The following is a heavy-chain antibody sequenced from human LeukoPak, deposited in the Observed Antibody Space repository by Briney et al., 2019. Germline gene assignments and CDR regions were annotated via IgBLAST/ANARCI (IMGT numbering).Heavy chain of an antibody. CDR1: GFTFSSYG. Sequence: GALRLSCAASGFTFSSYGMSWVRQAPGKGLEWVSRISGSGGSTYYADPVKGRFTISRDKSKNTLYLQMNSLRADDTAVYYCAKDHLPGIVVADRDYWGQGTLVTVSS. CDR2: ISGSGGST. V-gene: IGHV3-23*01. J-gene: IGHJ4*02. CDR3: AKDHLPGIVVADRDY. D-gene: IGHD6-19*01.